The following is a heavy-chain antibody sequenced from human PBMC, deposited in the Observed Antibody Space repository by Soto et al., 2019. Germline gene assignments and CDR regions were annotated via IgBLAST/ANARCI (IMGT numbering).Heavy chain of an antibody. CDR2: IIPIFGTA. Sequence: SVKVSCKASGGTFSSYAISWVRQAPGQGLEWMGGIIPIFGTANYAQKFQGRVTITADESTSTAYMELSSLRSEDTAVYYCARDLDIAAAGAQDDAFDIWGQGTMVTVSS. V-gene: IGHV1-69*13. CDR3: ARDLDIAAAGAQDDAFDI. J-gene: IGHJ3*02. CDR1: GGTFSSYA. D-gene: IGHD6-13*01.